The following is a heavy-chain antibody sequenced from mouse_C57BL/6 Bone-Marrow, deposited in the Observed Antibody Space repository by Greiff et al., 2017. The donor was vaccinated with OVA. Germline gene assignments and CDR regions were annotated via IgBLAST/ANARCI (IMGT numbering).Heavy chain of an antibody. D-gene: IGHD1-1*02. V-gene: IGHV7-1*01. CDR2: SRNKANDYTT. CDR1: GFTFSDFY. Sequence: DVKLVESGGGLVQSGRSLRLSCATSGFTFSDFYMEWVRQAPGKGLEWIAASRNKANDYTTEYSASVKGRFIVSRDTSQSILYLQMNALRAEDTAIYYCARDLITTVVYAMDYWGQGTSVTVSS. CDR3: ARDLITTVVYAMDY. J-gene: IGHJ4*01.